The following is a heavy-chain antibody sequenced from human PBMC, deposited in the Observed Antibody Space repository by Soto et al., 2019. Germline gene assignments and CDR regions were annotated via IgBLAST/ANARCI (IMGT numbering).Heavy chain of an antibody. CDR1: GFTISSYA. V-gene: IGHV3-23*01. CDR3: ANYLDWSSRRLDYYYYGMDV. D-gene: IGHD3-9*01. Sequence: PGGSLRLSCTASGFTISSYAMSWVSQATGKGLEWVSAISGSGGSTYYADSVKGRFTISRDNSKNTLYLQMNSLRAEDTAVYYCANYLDWSSRRLDYYYYGMDVWGQGTTVTVS. CDR2: ISGSGGST. J-gene: IGHJ6*02.